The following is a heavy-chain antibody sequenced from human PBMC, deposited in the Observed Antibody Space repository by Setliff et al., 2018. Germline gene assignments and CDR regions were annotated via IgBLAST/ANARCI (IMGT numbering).Heavy chain of an antibody. CDR1: GYIFTRYR. Sequence: GASVKVSCKASGYIFTRYRITWVRQSPGQGLEWMGWISTRNDDTGYAQKFKGRVTLTTDTSTNTAYMELRSLRSDDTAVYYCARRSGDRGMTTGWPDDFGYWGRGTLVTVSS. J-gene: IGHJ4*01. CDR3: ARRSGDRGMTTGWPDDFGY. D-gene: IGHD4-17*01. CDR2: ISTRNDDT. V-gene: IGHV1-18*01.